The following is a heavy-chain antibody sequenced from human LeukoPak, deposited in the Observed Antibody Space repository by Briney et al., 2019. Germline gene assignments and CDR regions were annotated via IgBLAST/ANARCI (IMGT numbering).Heavy chain of an antibody. V-gene: IGHV4-59*01. CDR3: ARGGRESWFDP. Sequence: SETLSLTCTVSGGSISSYYWSWIRQPPGKGLEWIGYIYYSGSTNYNPSLKSRVTISVDTSKNQFSLKLSSVTAADTAVYHCARGGRESWFDPWGQGTLVTVSS. CDR2: IYYSGST. CDR1: GGSISSYY. J-gene: IGHJ5*02.